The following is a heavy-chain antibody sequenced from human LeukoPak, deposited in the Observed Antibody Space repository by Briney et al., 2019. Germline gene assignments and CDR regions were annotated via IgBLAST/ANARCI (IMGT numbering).Heavy chain of an antibody. V-gene: IGHV3-23*01. D-gene: IGHD3-3*01. J-gene: IGHJ4*02. Sequence: GGSLRLSCAASGFTFSSYAMGWVRQAPGKGLEWVSVISGSGGSTYYADSVKGRFTISRDNSKNTLYLQMNSLRAEDTAVYYCAKTLAHDFWSGYYLAGVDYWGQGTLVTVSS. CDR2: ISGSGGST. CDR3: AKTLAHDFWSGYYLAGVDY. CDR1: GFTFSSYA.